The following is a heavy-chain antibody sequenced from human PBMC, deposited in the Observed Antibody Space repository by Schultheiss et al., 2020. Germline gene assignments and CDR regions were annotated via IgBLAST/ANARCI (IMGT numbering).Heavy chain of an antibody. CDR2: IYYSGST. J-gene: IGHJ6*04. V-gene: IGHV4-31*03. CDR3: ARVPEHQYYYGSGRGYYGMDV. CDR1: GGSISSGGYY. D-gene: IGHD3-10*01. Sequence: SQTLSLTCTVSGGSISSGGYYWSWIRQHPGKGLEWIGYIYYSGSTYYNPSLKSRVTISVDTSKNQFSLKLSSVTAADTAVYYCARVPEHQYYYGSGRGYYGMDVWGKGTTVTVSS.